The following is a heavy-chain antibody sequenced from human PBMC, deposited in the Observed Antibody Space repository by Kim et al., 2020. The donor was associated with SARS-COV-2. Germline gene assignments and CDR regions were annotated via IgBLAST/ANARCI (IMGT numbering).Heavy chain of an antibody. Sequence: SLNSRVTLSVDKSKNQFSLKLSSVTAADTAVYYCATRGPTVTTSRNWFDPWGQGTLVTVSS. CDR3: ATRGPTVTTSRNWFDP. V-gene: IGHV4-61*05. D-gene: IGHD4-17*01. J-gene: IGHJ5*02.